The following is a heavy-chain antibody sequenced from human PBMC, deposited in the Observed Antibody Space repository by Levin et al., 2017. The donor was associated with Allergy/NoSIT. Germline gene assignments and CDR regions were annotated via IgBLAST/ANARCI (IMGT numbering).Heavy chain of an antibody. CDR3: ARALDYDFWSGPHSFYYYYGMDV. J-gene: IGHJ6*02. D-gene: IGHD3-3*01. Sequence: ASVKVSCKASGYTFTSYYMHWVRQAPGQGLEWMGIINPSGGSTSYAQKFQGRVTMTRDTSTSTVYMELSSLRSEDTAVYYCARALDYDFWSGPHSFYYYYGMDVWGQGTTVTVSS. V-gene: IGHV1-46*01. CDR2: INPSGGST. CDR1: GYTFTSYY.